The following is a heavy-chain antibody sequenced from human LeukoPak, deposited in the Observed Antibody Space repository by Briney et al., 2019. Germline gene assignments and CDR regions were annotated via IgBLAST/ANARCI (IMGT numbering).Heavy chain of an antibody. CDR3: AKDSSDYDSSWFDP. Sequence: PGGSLRLSCAASGFTFSSYAMSWVRQAPGKGLEWVSAISGSGGSTYYADSVKGRFTISSDNSKNTLYLQMNSLRAEDTAVYYCAKDSSDYDSSWFDPWGQGTLVTVSS. CDR2: ISGSGGST. V-gene: IGHV3-23*01. J-gene: IGHJ5*02. D-gene: IGHD3-22*01. CDR1: GFTFSSYA.